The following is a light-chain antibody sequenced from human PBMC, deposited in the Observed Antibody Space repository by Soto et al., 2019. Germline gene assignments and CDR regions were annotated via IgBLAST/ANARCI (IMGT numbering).Light chain of an antibody. CDR1: QSVSSNY. Sequence: EIVLTQSPGTLSLSPGERAILSCRDSQSVSSNYLAWYQQKPGQAPRLLIYGASSRATGIPDRFSGSRSGTDFTLTISRLEPEDFAVYYCQQYGSSPRVTFGGGTKVEIK. V-gene: IGKV3-20*01. CDR2: GAS. CDR3: QQYGSSPRVT. J-gene: IGKJ4*01.